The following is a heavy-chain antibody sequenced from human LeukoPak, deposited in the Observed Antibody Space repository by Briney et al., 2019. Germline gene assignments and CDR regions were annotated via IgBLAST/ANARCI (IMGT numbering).Heavy chain of an antibody. CDR1: GFTFSSYG. V-gene: IGHV3-23*01. D-gene: IGHD5-24*01. CDR2: ISGSGGDT. Sequence: PGGSLRLSCAASGFTFSSYGMSWVRQAPGKGLEWVSGISGSGGDTYYADSVKGRFTISRDNSKNTVFLQMNSLRAEDTAVYYCARDYRRRGGYNYGADYWGQGTLVTVSS. J-gene: IGHJ4*02. CDR3: ARDYRRRGGYNYGADY.